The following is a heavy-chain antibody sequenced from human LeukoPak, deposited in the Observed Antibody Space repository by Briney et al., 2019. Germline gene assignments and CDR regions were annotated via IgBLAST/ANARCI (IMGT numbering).Heavy chain of an antibody. CDR2: IIPIFGTA. Sequence: SVKVSCKASGGTFSSHAISWVRQAPGRGLEWMGRIIPIFGTANYAQKFQGRVTITTDESTSTAYMELSSLRSEDTAVYYCARVAYYDSSGYYGGDYYYYMDVWGKGTTVTVSS. V-gene: IGHV1-69*05. J-gene: IGHJ6*03. D-gene: IGHD3-22*01. CDR1: GGTFSSHA. CDR3: ARVAYYDSSGYYGGDYYYYMDV.